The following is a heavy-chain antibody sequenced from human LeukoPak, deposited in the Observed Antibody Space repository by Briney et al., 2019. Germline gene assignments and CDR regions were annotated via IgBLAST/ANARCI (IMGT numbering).Heavy chain of an antibody. Sequence: PGGSLRLSCAASGFTFSSYAMSWVRQAPGKGREWGSAISGSGGSTYYADSVKGRFTISRDNSKNTLYLQMNSLRAEDTAVYFCAKQVLIADNWFDRWGQGTLVSVSS. CDR1: GFTFSSYA. D-gene: IGHD6-13*01. V-gene: IGHV3-23*01. CDR3: AKQVLIADNWFDR. J-gene: IGHJ5*02. CDR2: ISGSGGST.